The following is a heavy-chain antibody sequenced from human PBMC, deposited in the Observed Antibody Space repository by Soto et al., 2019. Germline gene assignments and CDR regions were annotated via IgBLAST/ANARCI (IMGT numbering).Heavy chain of an antibody. CDR3: ARTGFCSGDACYPYWFDS. J-gene: IGHJ5*01. D-gene: IGHD2-15*01. V-gene: IGHV4-61*01. CDR2: IYYSGST. Sequence: SETLSLTCTVSGGSVSSGSYYWSWIRQPPGKGLEWIGYIYYSGSTSYNPSLKSPVTMSADTSKNQFSLKLNSVTAAETAVYYCARTGFCSGDACYPYWFDSWGQGTLVTVSS. CDR1: GGSVSSGSYY.